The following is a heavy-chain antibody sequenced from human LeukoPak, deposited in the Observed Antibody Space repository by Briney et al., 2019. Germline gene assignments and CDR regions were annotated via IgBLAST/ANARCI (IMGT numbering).Heavy chain of an antibody. CDR1: GFTFSSYG. J-gene: IGHJ4*02. V-gene: IGHV3-30*03. CDR2: ISYDGSDK. Sequence: PGGSLRLSCAASGFTFSSYGMHWVRQAPGKGLEWVAVISYDGSDKYYADSVKGRFTISRDNSKNTLYLQMNSLRAEDTAVYYCARDYDFWSGYFDYWGQGTLVTVSS. D-gene: IGHD3-3*01. CDR3: ARDYDFWSGYFDY.